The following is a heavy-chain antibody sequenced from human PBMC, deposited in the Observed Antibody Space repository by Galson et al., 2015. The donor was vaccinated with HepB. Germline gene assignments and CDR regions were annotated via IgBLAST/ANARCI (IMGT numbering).Heavy chain of an antibody. CDR1: GYTFTSYA. D-gene: IGHD3-10*01. J-gene: IGHJ5*02. CDR2: INTNTGNP. CDR3: ARDRITMVRGVIRGRNWFDP. V-gene: IGHV7-4-1*02. Sequence: SVKVSCKASGYTFTSYAMNWVRQAPGQGLEWMGWINTNTGNPTYAQGFTGRFVFSLDTSVSTAYLQISSLKAEDTAVYYCARDRITMVRGVIRGRNWFDPWGQGTLVTVSS.